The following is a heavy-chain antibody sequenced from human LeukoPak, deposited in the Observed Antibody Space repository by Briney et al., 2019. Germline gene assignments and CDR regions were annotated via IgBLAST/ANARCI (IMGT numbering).Heavy chain of an antibody. D-gene: IGHD5-18*01. V-gene: IGHV4-59*01. CDR2: MQSTGNS. CDR3: ARDKQHSYGRYFDH. CDR1: GGSISTYH. Sequence: SETLSLTCSVSGGSISTYHWNWIRQPPGKGLEWIGYMQSTGNSKYSPSLKSRVAIFVDTSKNQVVLNLNSVTAADTAVYYCARDKQHSYGRYFDHWGQGMLVTVSS. J-gene: IGHJ4*02.